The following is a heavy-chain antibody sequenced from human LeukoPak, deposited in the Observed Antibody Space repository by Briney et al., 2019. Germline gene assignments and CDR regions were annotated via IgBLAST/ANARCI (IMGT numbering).Heavy chain of an antibody. CDR2: ISSSGSTI. Sequence: GGSLRLSRAASGFTFSSYEMNWVRQAPGKGLEWVSYISSSGSTIYYADSVKGRFTISRDNAKNSLYLQMNGLRAEDTAVYYCARVHSATIAAAGFDYWGQGTLVTVSS. J-gene: IGHJ4*02. V-gene: IGHV3-48*03. CDR3: ARVHSATIAAAGFDY. D-gene: IGHD6-13*01. CDR1: GFTFSSYE.